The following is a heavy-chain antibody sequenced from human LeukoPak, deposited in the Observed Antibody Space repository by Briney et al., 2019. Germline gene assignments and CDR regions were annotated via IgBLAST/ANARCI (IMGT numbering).Heavy chain of an antibody. Sequence: PSETLSLTCAVYGGSFSGYYWSWIRQPPGKGLEWIGEINHSGSTNYNPSLKRRVTISVDTSKNQFSLKLSSGTAADTAVDYCARTTEGYCRGRSCYSYYYYMDVWGKGTTVTVSS. CDR2: INHSGST. J-gene: IGHJ6*03. V-gene: IGHV4-34*01. CDR3: ARTTEGYCRGRSCYSYYYYMDV. CDR1: GGSFSGYY. D-gene: IGHD2-15*01.